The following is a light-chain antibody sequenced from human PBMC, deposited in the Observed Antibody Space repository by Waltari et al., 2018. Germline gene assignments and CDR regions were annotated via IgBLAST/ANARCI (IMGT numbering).Light chain of an antibody. CDR3: QQGYTYPIFT. CDR1: QDIGNN. J-gene: IGKJ3*01. Sequence: IQMTQSPSSLSASVGDTVTITCQASQDIGNNLNWYQQKPGKAPKLLIYRASYLQTGIPSRFSGSGSGKDFTLTINNLQPEYFATYFFQQGYTYPIFTFGPGTNLDIK. CDR2: RAS. V-gene: IGKV1-6*01.